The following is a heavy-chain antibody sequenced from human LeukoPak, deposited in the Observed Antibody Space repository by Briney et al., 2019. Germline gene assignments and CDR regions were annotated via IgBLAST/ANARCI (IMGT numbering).Heavy chain of an antibody. Sequence: ASVKVSCKASGYTFTSYGISWVRQAPGQGLEWMGWISAYNGNTNYAQKLQGRVTMTTDTSTSTAYMELRSLRSDAPAVYYCARDVGRNRLYALDYWGQGTLVTVSS. CDR2: ISAYNGNT. CDR1: GYTFTSYG. J-gene: IGHJ4*02. D-gene: IGHD5/OR15-5a*01. V-gene: IGHV1-18*01. CDR3: ARDVGRNRLYALDY.